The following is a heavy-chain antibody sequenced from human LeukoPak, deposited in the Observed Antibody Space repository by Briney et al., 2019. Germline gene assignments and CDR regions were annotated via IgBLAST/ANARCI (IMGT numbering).Heavy chain of an antibody. CDR2: TWYDGSNK. D-gene: IGHD3-22*01. J-gene: IGHJ3*02. CDR3: AKALSYYYDSSGSYDAFDI. Sequence: GGSLRLSCAASGFTFSSYGMHWVRQAPGKGLEWVAVTWYDGSNKYYADSVKGRFTISRDNSKNTLYLQMNSLRAEDTAVYYCAKALSYYYDSSGSYDAFDIWGQGTMVTVSS. V-gene: IGHV3-33*06. CDR1: GFTFSSYG.